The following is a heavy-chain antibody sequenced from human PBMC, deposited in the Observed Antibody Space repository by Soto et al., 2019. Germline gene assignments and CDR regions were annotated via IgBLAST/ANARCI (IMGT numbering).Heavy chain of an antibody. D-gene: IGHD2-2*01. CDR1: GGSISSGDYY. J-gene: IGHJ4*02. V-gene: IGHV4-30-4*01. CDR3: ARAPSISTSGLDY. Sequence: QVQLQESGPGLVKPSQTLSLTCTVSGGSISSGDYYWSWIRQPPGKGLEWIGYIYYSGSTYYNPALTSRVXXSXDXXKHQFALKLSSVTAADTAVYYCARAPSISTSGLDYWGQGTLVTVSS. CDR2: IYYSGST.